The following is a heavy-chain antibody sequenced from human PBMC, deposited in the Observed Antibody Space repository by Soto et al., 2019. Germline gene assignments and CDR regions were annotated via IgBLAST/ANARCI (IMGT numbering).Heavy chain of an antibody. Sequence: EVQVVESGGGLIPPGGSLRLSGAASGFTFSDYWMSWVRQAPGKGLECVANIKTDGSEKYYVDPVKGRFTISRDNAKNSLYLQMNSLRAEDTAVYYCASCMGRGGNDYWGQGTLVAVSS. CDR3: ASCMGRGGNDY. CDR1: GFTFSDYW. CDR2: IKTDGSEK. V-gene: IGHV3-7*05. D-gene: IGHD3-10*01. J-gene: IGHJ4*02.